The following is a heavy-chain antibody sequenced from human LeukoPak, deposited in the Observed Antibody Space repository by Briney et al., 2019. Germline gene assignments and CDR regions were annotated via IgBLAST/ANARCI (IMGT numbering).Heavy chain of an antibody. V-gene: IGHV4-34*01. CDR1: GGSFSGYY. CDR3: ARSGGAYSSSWYDDWFDP. Sequence: SETLSLTCAVYGGSFSGYYWGWIRQPPGKGLEWIGEINHSGSTNYNPSLKSRVTISVDTSKNQFSLKLSSVTAADTAVYYCARSGGAYSSSWYDDWFDPWGQGTLVTVSS. CDR2: INHSGST. J-gene: IGHJ5*02. D-gene: IGHD6-13*01.